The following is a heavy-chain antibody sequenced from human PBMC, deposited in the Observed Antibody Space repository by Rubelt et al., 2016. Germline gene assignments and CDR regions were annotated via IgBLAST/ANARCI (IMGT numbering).Heavy chain of an antibody. CDR1: GFTVSSNY. CDR3: ARDPRSPYYYYGMDV. Sequence: EVQLVESGGGVVQPGGSLRLSCAASGFTVSSNYMSWVRQAPGKGLEWVSVIYSGGSTYYADSVKGRFTISRDNSKNTLYLQMNSLRAEDTAVYYCARDPRSPYYYYGMDVWGQGTTVTVSS. CDR2: IYSGGST. J-gene: IGHJ6*02. D-gene: IGHD3-10*01. V-gene: IGHV3-53*01.